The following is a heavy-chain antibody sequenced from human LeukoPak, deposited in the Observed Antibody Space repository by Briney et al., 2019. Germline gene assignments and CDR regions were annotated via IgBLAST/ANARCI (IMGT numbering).Heavy chain of an antibody. CDR1: GFTFSSYG. Sequence: GGSLRLSCAASGFTFSSYGMHWVRQAPGKGLEWVAVIWYDGSNKYYADSVKGRFTISRDNSKYTLYLQMNSLRAEDTAVYYCARGLRGSGSSRRDYNWFDPWGQGTLVTVSS. CDR3: ARGLRGSGSSRRDYNWFDP. J-gene: IGHJ5*02. D-gene: IGHD3-10*01. V-gene: IGHV3-33*01. CDR2: IWYDGSNK.